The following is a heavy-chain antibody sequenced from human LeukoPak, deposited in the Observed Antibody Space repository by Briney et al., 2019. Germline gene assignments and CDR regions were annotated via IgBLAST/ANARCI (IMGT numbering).Heavy chain of an antibody. CDR2: IIPIFGTA. D-gene: IGHD2-2*01. Sequence: SVKVSCKASGGTFSSYAISWVRQAPGQGFEWMGGIIPIFGTANYAQKFQGRVTITTDESTSTAYMELSSLRSEDTAVYYCARGKKVPAASIYYYYMDVWGKGTTVTVSS. CDR1: GGTFSSYA. J-gene: IGHJ6*03. CDR3: ARGKKVPAASIYYYYMDV. V-gene: IGHV1-69*05.